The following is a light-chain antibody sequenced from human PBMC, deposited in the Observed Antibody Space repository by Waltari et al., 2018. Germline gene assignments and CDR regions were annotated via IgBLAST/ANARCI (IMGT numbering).Light chain of an antibody. CDR3: QQYDNWPPAYT. Sequence: EIVMTQSPATLSVSPGERVPLSCRASQSVSSNLAWYQQNPGQAPRLLIYGASTRATGIPARFSGSGSGTEFTLTISSLQSEDFAVYYCQQYDNWPPAYTFGQGTKLEI. V-gene: IGKV3-15*01. J-gene: IGKJ2*01. CDR1: QSVSSN. CDR2: GAS.